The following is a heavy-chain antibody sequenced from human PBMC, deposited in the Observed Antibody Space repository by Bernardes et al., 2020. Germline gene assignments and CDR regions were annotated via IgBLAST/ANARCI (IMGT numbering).Heavy chain of an antibody. CDR1: GFTFSNAW. V-gene: IGHV3-15*01. Sequence: GGSLRLSCAASGFTFSNAWMSWVRQAPGKGLEWVGRIKSKTDAGTTDYAAPVKGRFTISRDDSKNTLYLQMNSLKTEDTAVYYCTTAPRYQRGQGTLVTVSS. CDR2: IKSKTDAGTT. J-gene: IGHJ4*02. CDR3: TTAPRYQ. D-gene: IGHD2-2*01.